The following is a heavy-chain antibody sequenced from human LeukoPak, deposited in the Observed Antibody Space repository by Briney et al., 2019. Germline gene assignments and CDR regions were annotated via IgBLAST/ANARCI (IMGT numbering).Heavy chain of an antibody. J-gene: IGHJ4*02. CDR3: ARWLGAYDC. D-gene: IGHD2-21*01. CDR2: ISSNGAST. Sequence: GGSLRLSCAASGFTLSSYGMHWVRQAPGEGLEYVSAISSNGASTYYANSVKGRFTISRDNSKNTLCLQMGSLRAEDMAVYFCARWLGAYDCWGQGALVTVSS. CDR1: GFTLSSYG. V-gene: IGHV3-64*01.